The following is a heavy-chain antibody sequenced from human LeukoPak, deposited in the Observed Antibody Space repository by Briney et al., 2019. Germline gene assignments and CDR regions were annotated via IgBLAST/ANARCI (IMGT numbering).Heavy chain of an antibody. J-gene: IGHJ4*02. Sequence: GASVEVSCKASGYTFTGYYIHWVRQAPGQGLEWMGWINPNSGDTNYAQKFQGRVTMTRDTSISTAYMELSRLRSDDTAVYYCARDLSYGRLSVDYWGQGTLVTVSS. D-gene: IGHD5-18*01. CDR1: GYTFTGYY. V-gene: IGHV1-2*02. CDR3: ARDLSYGRLSVDY. CDR2: INPNSGDT.